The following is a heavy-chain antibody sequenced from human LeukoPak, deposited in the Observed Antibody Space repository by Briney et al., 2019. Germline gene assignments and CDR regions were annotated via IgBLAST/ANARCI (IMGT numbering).Heavy chain of an antibody. CDR1: VGTFSSYA. CDR3: ARVDYYGRSGPTGPLSN. Sequence: SVKVSCKASVGTFSSYAISWVRQAPGQGLEWMGRIIPIFGTANYAQKFQGRVTMTTDTSTSTAYMELRSLRSDDTAVYYCARVDYYGRSGPTGPLSNWGQGTLVTVS. D-gene: IGHD3-22*01. J-gene: IGHJ4*02. V-gene: IGHV1-69*05. CDR2: IIPIFGTA.